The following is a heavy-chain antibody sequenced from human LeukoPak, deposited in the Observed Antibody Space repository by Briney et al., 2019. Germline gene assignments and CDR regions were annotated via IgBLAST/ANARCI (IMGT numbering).Heavy chain of an antibody. V-gene: IGHV3-15*01. CDR2: IKSKTDGGTT. Sequence: GGSLRLSCAASGFTFSNAWMSWVRQAPGKGLEWVGCIKSKTDGGTTDYAAPVKGRFTISRDDSKNTLYLQMNSLKTEDTAVYYCTTVGRITMVRGVYYMDVWGKGTTVTVSS. CDR1: GFTFSNAW. D-gene: IGHD3-10*01. J-gene: IGHJ6*03. CDR3: TTVGRITMVRGVYYMDV.